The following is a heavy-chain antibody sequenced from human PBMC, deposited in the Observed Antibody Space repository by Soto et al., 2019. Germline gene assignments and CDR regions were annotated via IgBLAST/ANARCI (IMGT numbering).Heavy chain of an antibody. CDR2: IKTDGSST. CDR3: ARGGLSNSGTYSKDS. CDR1: GFTFSSYW. Sequence: EVQLVESGGGLVQPGGSLRLSCAASGFTFSSYWMHWVRQGPGKGLVWVSRIKTDGSSTNYADSVKGRFTISRDNTTNTLYLQMNSLRADDTAVYYCARGGLSNSGTYSKDSWGQGTLVTVSS. J-gene: IGHJ4*02. D-gene: IGHD3-10*01. V-gene: IGHV3-74*01.